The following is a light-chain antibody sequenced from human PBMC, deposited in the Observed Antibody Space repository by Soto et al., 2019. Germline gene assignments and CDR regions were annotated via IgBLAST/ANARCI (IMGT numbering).Light chain of an antibody. CDR3: SSYTSSSTL. J-gene: IGLJ1*01. CDR1: SSDVGGYNF. V-gene: IGLV2-14*01. Sequence: QSALTQPASVSGSPGQSITISCTGTSSDVGGYNFVSWYQQHPGKAPKLLIYEVGDRPSGVSNRFSGSKSGNTASLTISGLQAEDEADYYCSSYTSSSTLFGTGTKVTVL. CDR2: EVG.